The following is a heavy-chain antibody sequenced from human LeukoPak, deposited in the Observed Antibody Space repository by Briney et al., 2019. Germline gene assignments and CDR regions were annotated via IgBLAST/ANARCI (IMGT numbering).Heavy chain of an antibody. CDR1: SGSISSGDYY. D-gene: IGHD3-16*01. V-gene: IGHV4-31*03. CDR3: ARGDYVDYVLGAFDI. J-gene: IGHJ3*02. CDR2: IYYSGST. Sequence: SQTLSLTCTVSSGSISSGDYYWSWIRQHPGKGLEWIGYIYYSGSTYYNPSLKSRVTISVDTSKNQFSLKLSSVTAADTAVYYCARGDYVDYVLGAFDIWGQGTMVTVSS.